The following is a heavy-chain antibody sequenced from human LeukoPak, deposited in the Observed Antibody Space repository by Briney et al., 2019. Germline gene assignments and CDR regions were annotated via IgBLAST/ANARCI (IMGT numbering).Heavy chain of an antibody. CDR1: GGSFSGYY. CDR3: ARVSSGWSAIDY. Sequence: SETLSLTFAVYGGSFSGYYWSWIRQPPGKGLEWIGYIYYSGSTNYNPSLKSRVTISVDTSKNQFSLKLSSVTAADTAVYYCARVSSGWSAIDYWGQGTLVTVSS. D-gene: IGHD6-19*01. CDR2: IYYSGST. J-gene: IGHJ4*02. V-gene: IGHV4-59*01.